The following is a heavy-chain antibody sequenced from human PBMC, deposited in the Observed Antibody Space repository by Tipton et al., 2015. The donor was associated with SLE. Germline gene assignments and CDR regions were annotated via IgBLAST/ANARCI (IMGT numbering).Heavy chain of an antibody. V-gene: IGHV3-23*01. CDR1: GFTFSSYA. J-gene: IGHJ4*02. CDR3: AKEIGITGTTAY. CDR2: ISGSGGST. D-gene: IGHD1-7*01. Sequence: LSLTCAASGFTFSSYAMSWVRQAPGKGLEWVSAISGSGGSTYYADSVKGRFTISRDNSKNTLYLQMNSLRAEDTAVYYCAKEIGITGTTAYWGQGTLVTVSS.